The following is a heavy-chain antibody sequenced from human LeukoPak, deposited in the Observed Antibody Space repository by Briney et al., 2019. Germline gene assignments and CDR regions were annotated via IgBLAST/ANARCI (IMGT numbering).Heavy chain of an antibody. CDR2: ISGSGGST. CDR3: ARGIGSTVFFDH. V-gene: IGHV3-23*01. J-gene: IGHJ4*02. D-gene: IGHD4-11*01. CDR1: GFTFSSYA. Sequence: GGSLRLSCAASGFTFSSYAMSWVRQAPGKGLEWVSAISGSGGSTYYADSVKGRFTISRDKSKNTLYLQMNSLRAEDTAVYYCARGIGSTVFFDHWGQGTLVTVSS.